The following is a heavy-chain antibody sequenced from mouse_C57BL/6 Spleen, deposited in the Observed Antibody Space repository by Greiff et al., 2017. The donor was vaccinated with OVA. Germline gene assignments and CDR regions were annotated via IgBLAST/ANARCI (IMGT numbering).Heavy chain of an antibody. J-gene: IGHJ2*01. D-gene: IGHD1-1*01. CDR2: ISGGGGNT. CDR3: ARHYYGSSSYFDY. Sequence: EVQGVESGGGLVKPGGSLKLSCAASGFTFSSYTMSWVRQTPEKRLEWVATISGGGGNTYYPDSVKGRFTISRDNAKNTLYLQMSSLRSEDTALYYCARHYYGSSSYFDYWGQGTTLTVSS. CDR1: GFTFSSYT. V-gene: IGHV5-9*01.